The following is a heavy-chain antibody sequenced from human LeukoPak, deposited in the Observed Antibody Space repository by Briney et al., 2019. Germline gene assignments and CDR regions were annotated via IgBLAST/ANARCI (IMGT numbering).Heavy chain of an antibody. Sequence: GGSLRLSCAASGFTFSSYGMHWVRQAPGKGLEWVAFIRYDGSNKYYADSVKGRFTISRDNSKNTLYLQMNSLRAEDTAVYYCARDGYGDSTNWYFDLWGRGTLVTVSS. CDR2: IRYDGSNK. D-gene: IGHD4-17*01. CDR1: GFTFSSYG. J-gene: IGHJ2*01. CDR3: ARDGYGDSTNWYFDL. V-gene: IGHV3-30*02.